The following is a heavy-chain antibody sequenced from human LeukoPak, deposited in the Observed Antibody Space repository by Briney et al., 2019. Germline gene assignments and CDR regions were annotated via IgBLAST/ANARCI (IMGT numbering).Heavy chain of an antibody. D-gene: IGHD6-19*01. Sequence: GGSLRLSCAASGFTFSIYAMNWVRQAPGKGLEWVSSISGSGDEAHHADSVKGRFTISRDNSKNTLYLQMNSLRAEDTALYYCAKGGAISGWYWFDPWGQGTLVTVSS. J-gene: IGHJ5*02. CDR1: GFTFSIYA. CDR3: AKGGAISGWYWFDP. CDR2: ISGSGDEA. V-gene: IGHV3-23*01.